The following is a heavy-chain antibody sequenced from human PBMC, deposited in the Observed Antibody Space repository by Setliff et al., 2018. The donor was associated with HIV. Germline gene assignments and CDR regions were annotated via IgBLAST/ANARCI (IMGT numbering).Heavy chain of an antibody. CDR2: ISAYNGNT. V-gene: IGHV1-18*01. J-gene: IGHJ1*01. Sequence: ASVKVSCKASGYTFTNYGITWVRQAPGQGLEWMGWISAYNGNTNYSQNLQGRVTMTTDTSTSTAYMELSGLRSEDTAVYYCATIRAYYYDSSGQEYFQNWGHGTLVTVSS. D-gene: IGHD3-22*01. CDR1: GYTFTNYG. CDR3: ATIRAYYYDSSGQEYFQN.